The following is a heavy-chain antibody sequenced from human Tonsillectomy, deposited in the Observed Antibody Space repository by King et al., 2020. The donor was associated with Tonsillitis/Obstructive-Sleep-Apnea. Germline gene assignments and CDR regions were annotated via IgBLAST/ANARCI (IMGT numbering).Heavy chain of an antibody. J-gene: IGHJ1*01. V-gene: IGHV3-23*04. CDR1: GFTFSSYA. D-gene: IGHD2-15*01. CDR2: ISGSGGST. CDR3: AKPAYRKKYCSGGSCYSGYFQH. Sequence: VQLVESGGGLVQPGGSLRLSCAASGFTFSSYAMSWVRQAPGKGLEWVSAISGSGGSTYYADSVKGRFTISRDNSKNTLYLQMNSLRAEDTAVYYWAKPAYRKKYCSGGSCYSGYFQHWGQGTLVTVSS.